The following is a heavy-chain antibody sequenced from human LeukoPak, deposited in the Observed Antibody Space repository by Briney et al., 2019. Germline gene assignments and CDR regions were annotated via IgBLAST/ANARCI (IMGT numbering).Heavy chain of an antibody. V-gene: IGHV1-46*01. CDR3: AREGSSGQLL. J-gene: IGHJ3*01. CDR1: AYTFTNYY. CDR2: INPSGGST. D-gene: IGHD3-22*01. Sequence: GSVKVSCKASAYTFTNYYLHWVRQAPGQGLEWMGIINPSGGSTNYAQKFQGRVTMTRDTSTSTVYLELSSLRSEDTAVYYCAREGSSGQLLWGQGAMVTVSS.